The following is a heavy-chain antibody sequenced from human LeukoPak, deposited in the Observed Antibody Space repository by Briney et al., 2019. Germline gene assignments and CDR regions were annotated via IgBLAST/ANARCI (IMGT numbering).Heavy chain of an antibody. CDR1: SGSISNSTFY. CDR3: ARRSDSGSDDGEDYFDY. J-gene: IGHJ4*02. V-gene: IGHV4-39*01. D-gene: IGHD1-26*01. Sequence: SETLSLTCTVSSGSISNSTFYWGWIRQPPGKGLEWIGSMYYSGSTYYTPSLKSRVTITVDTSNNQFSLKMTSVTAADTAVYYCARRSDSGSDDGEDYFDYWGQGALVTVSS. CDR2: MYYSGST.